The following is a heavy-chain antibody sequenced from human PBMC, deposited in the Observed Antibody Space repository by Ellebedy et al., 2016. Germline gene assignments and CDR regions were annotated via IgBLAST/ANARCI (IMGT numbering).Heavy chain of an antibody. V-gene: IGHV3-21*01. D-gene: IGHD5-24*01. CDR2: ISSSSSYI. Sequence: GGSLRLXCAASGFTFSSYSMSWVRQAPGKGLEWVSSISSSSSYIYYADSVKGRFTISRDDAESSLYLQMNSLRADDTAVYYCARDYYWGYKGTFDLWGQGTLVTVAS. CDR1: GFTFSSYS. J-gene: IGHJ4*02. CDR3: ARDYYWGYKGTFDL.